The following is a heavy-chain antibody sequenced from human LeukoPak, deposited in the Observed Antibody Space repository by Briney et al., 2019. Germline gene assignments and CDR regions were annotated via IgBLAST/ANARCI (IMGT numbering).Heavy chain of an antibody. Sequence: ASVKVSCKASGYTFTGYYMHWVRQAPGQGLEWMGWINPNSGGTNYAQKFQGRVTMTRDTSISTAYMELSRLRSDDAAVYYCARIVVPAAREDYWGQGTLVTVSS. CDR2: INPNSGGT. J-gene: IGHJ4*02. CDR1: GYTFTGYY. D-gene: IGHD2-2*01. CDR3: ARIVVPAAREDY. V-gene: IGHV1-2*02.